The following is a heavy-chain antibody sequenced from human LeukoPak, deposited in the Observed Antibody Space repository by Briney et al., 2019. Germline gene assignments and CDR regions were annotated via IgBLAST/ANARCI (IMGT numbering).Heavy chain of an antibody. D-gene: IGHD6-13*01. Sequence: GGSLRLSCAASGFTVSSNQMSWVRQAPGEGLEWVSLIYSGGTTRYAEYVKGRFTISRDNSKNTLYLQMNSLRADDTAVYYRVRGLAAAWSPFDNWGQGTLVTVSS. V-gene: IGHV3-53*01. CDR1: GFTVSSNQ. CDR2: IYSGGTT. CDR3: VRGLAAAWSPFDN. J-gene: IGHJ4*02.